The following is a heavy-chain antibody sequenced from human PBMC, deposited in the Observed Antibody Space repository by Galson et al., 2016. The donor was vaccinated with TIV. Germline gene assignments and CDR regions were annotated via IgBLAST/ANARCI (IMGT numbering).Heavy chain of an antibody. D-gene: IGHD2-8*02. J-gene: IGHJ4*02. CDR3: ARDAGPYTGSNY. CDR1: GYTFSDYY. CDR2: INPNSGGT. V-gene: IGHV1-2*02. Sequence: SVKVSCKASGYTFSDYYMHWVRQAPGQGLEWMGWINPNSGGTVYAQRFQGRVTMTRDTSITTAYMDLSRLRSDDTSVYYCARDAGPYTGSNYWGQGTLVTVSS.